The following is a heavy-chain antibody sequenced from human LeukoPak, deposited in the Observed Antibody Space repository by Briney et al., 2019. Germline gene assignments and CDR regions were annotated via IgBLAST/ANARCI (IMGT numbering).Heavy chain of an antibody. J-gene: IGHJ4*02. CDR2: IYHSGST. V-gene: IGHV4-30-2*01. CDR1: GGSISSGGCY. Sequence: SETLSLTCTVSGGSISSGGCYWSWIRQPPGKGLEWIGYIYHSGSTYYNPSLKSRVTISVDRSKNQFSLKLSSVTAADTAVYYCARARDSSGYYYFDYWGQGTLVTVSS. CDR3: ARARDSSGYYYFDY. D-gene: IGHD3-22*01.